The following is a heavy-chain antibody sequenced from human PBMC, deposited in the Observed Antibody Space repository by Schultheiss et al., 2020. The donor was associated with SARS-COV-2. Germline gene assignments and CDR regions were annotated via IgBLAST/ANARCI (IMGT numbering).Heavy chain of an antibody. D-gene: IGHD6-13*01. CDR1: GFTVSSNY. V-gene: IGHV3-53*01. CDR3: ARGGSKGYSSSWYENWFDP. CDR2: IYSGGST. Sequence: GGSLRLSCAASGFTVSSNYMSWVRQAPGKGLEWVSVIYSGGSTYYADSVKGRFTISRDNAKNSLYLQMNSLRAEDTAVYYCARGGSKGYSSSWYENWFDPWGQGTLVTVSS. J-gene: IGHJ5*02.